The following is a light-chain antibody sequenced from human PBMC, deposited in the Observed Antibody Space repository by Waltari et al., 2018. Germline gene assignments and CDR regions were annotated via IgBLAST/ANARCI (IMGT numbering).Light chain of an antibody. CDR3: QMYVRLPVT. V-gene: IGKV3-20*01. CDR2: DAS. CDR1: QSVGRY. J-gene: IGKJ1*01. Sequence: EIVLTQSPGTLSLSPGERATLSCRASQSVGRYLAWYKQQHGQAPRLLLYDASTRANGIPDRFSGGGSVTDFSLTISRLEPEDFAVYYCQMYVRLPVTFGQGTKVEI.